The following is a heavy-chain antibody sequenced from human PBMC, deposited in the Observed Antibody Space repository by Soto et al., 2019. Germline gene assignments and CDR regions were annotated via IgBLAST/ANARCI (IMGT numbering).Heavy chain of an antibody. CDR1: GFTFSSYA. Sequence: PGGSVRLSCAASGFTFSSYAMSWVRQAPGKGLEWVSAISGSGGSTYYADSVKGRFTISRDNSKNTLYLQMNSLRAEDTAVYYCAKDSPYYDYWSGYSNYMDVWGKGTTVTVS. V-gene: IGHV3-23*01. CDR2: ISGSGGST. J-gene: IGHJ6*03. D-gene: IGHD3-3*01. CDR3: AKDSPYYDYWSGYSNYMDV.